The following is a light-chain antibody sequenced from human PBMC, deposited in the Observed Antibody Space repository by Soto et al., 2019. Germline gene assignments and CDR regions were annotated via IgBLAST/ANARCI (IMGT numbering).Light chain of an antibody. J-gene: IGKJ4*01. V-gene: IGKV3-11*01. CDR2: GAS. CDR3: QQRVSWPRA. Sequence: EIVLTQSPVTLSLSPGERATLSCRASQTVSTFLAWYQQKPGQAPRLLIYGASKRATGIPDRFSGSGSGTDFTLTISNLAPEDFAVYYCQQRVSWPRAFGGGTKVEIK. CDR1: QTVSTF.